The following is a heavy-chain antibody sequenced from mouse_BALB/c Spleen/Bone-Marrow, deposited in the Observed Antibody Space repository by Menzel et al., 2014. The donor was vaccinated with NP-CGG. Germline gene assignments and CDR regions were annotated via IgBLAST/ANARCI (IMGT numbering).Heavy chain of an antibody. CDR3: ASLYYGNYYYAMDY. J-gene: IGHJ4*01. V-gene: IGHV4-1*02. Sequence: VQLQQSGGGLVQPGGSLKLSCAASGFDFSRFWMSWVRQAPGKGLEWIGEINPDSSTINYTPSLKDKFIISRDKAKNTLYLQMSKVKSEDIALYYCASLYYGNYYYAMDYWGQGTSVTVSS. D-gene: IGHD2-1*01. CDR1: GFDFSRFW. CDR2: INPDSSTI.